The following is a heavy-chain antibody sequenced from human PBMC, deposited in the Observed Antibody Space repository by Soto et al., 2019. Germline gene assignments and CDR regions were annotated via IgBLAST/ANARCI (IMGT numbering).Heavy chain of an antibody. J-gene: IGHJ6*02. V-gene: IGHV3-30-3*01. CDR3: ASMNGYYDSSGYLKPPYYGMDV. CDR1: GFTFSSYA. D-gene: IGHD3-22*01. CDR2: ISYDGSNK. Sequence: GGSLRLSCAASGFTFSSYAMHWVRQAPGKGLEWVAVISYDGSNKYYADSVKGRFTISRDNSKNTLYLQMNSLRAEDTAVYYCASMNGYYDSSGYLKPPYYGMDVWGQGTTVTVSS.